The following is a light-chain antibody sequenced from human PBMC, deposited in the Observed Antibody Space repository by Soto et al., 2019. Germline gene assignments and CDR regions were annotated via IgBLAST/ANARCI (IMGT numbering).Light chain of an antibody. J-gene: IGLJ1*01. CDR1: SSDVGGFNS. CDR3: SSFTSSTTYV. Sequence: QSALTQPASVSGSPGQSITISCTGTSSDVGGFNSVSWYQQHPGKAPKLVIYEVSDRPSGVSNRFSGSKSGITASLTISGLQAEYEADYYCSSFTSSTTYVFGTGTKLTVL. V-gene: IGLV2-14*01. CDR2: EVS.